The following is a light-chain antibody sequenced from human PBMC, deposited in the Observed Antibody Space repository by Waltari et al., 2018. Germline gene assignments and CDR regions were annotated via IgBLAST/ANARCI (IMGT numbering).Light chain of an antibody. CDR3: QQYDKWLRYS. CDR2: GAS. Sequence: IVMTQSPATLSVSPGERATLSCRASQSISTNLAWFQEEPGQAPRLLIDGASTRATGVPARFSGSGSGTYFTLVISSLQSEDFAVYYCQQYDKWLRYSFGQGTKLEIK. V-gene: IGKV3-15*01. CDR1: QSISTN. J-gene: IGKJ2*01.